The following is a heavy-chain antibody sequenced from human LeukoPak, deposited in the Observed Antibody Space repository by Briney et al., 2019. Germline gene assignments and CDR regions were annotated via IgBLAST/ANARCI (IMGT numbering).Heavy chain of an antibody. CDR1: GFTFSSYW. Sequence: GGSLRLSCAASGFTFSSYWMHWVRQAPGKGLVWVSSISSSSSYIYYADSVKGRFTISRDNAKNSLYLQMNSLRAEDTAVYYCARRGHHCSSTSCYSLSLDYWGQGTLVTVSS. J-gene: IGHJ4*02. V-gene: IGHV3-21*01. CDR2: ISSSSSYI. D-gene: IGHD2-2*02. CDR3: ARRGHHCSSTSCYSLSLDY.